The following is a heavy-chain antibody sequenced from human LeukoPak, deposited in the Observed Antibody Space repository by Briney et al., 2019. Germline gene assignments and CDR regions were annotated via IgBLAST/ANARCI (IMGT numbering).Heavy chain of an antibody. D-gene: IGHD6-13*01. CDR2: INSNGGST. J-gene: IGHJ4*02. CDR3: VKDQGSSSWFDFDY. Sequence: GGSLRLSCSASGFTFRSSALHWVRQAPGKGLEYVSAINSNGGSTYYADSVKGRFTISRDNSKNTLYLQMSSLRAEDTAVYYCVKDQGSSSWFDFDYWGQGTLVTVSS. CDR1: GFTFRSSA. V-gene: IGHV3-64D*06.